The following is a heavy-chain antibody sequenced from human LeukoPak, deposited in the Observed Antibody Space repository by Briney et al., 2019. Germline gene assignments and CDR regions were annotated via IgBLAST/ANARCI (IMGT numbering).Heavy chain of an antibody. CDR3: AKGDYGYYYYMDV. CDR1: GLTFSNNA. V-gene: IGHV3-23*01. J-gene: IGHJ6*03. CDR2: ISGPGGST. D-gene: IGHD4-17*01. Sequence: GGSLRLSCAASGLTFSNNAMKWVRQAPGKGLEWVSTISGPGGSTYYGDSVKDRFTTSRDNSKNTVYLQMNSLRADDTAIYYCAKGDYGYYYYMDVWGKGTTVTVSS.